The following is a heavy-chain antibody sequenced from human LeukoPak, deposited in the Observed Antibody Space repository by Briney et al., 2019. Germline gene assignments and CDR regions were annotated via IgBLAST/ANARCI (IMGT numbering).Heavy chain of an antibody. D-gene: IGHD1-26*01. CDR2: MNPNSGNT. V-gene: IGHV1-8*01. CDR1: GYTFTSYD. Sequence: GASVKVSCKASGYTFTSYDINWVRQATGQGLEWMGWMNPNSGNTGYAQKFQGRVTMTRDTSISTAYMELSRLRSDDTAVYYCARVQRRSGSYLNYWGQGTLVTVSS. CDR3: ARVQRRSGSYLNY. J-gene: IGHJ4*02.